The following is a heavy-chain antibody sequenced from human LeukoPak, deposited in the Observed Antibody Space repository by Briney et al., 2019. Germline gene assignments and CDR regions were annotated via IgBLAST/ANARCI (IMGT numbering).Heavy chain of an antibody. CDR3: AKFGSGSYVWHFYYYYYMDV. CDR2: ISGSGGST. Sequence: GGSLRLSCAASGFTFSSYAMSWVRQAPGKGLEWVSAISGSGGSTYYADSVKGRFTISRDNSKNTLYLQMNSLRAEDTAVYYCAKFGSGSYVWHFYYYYYMDVWGKGTTVTVSS. V-gene: IGHV3-23*01. CDR1: GFTFSSYA. J-gene: IGHJ6*03. D-gene: IGHD3-10*01.